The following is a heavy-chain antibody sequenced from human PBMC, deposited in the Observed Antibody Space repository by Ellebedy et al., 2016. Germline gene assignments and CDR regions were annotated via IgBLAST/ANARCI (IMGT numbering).Heavy chain of an antibody. J-gene: IGHJ5*01. Sequence: SETLSLTXTVSGGTISTSYLSWIRYPPGTGLGWIGLSYYSGNTNHNPSLKSRVTMSLDTSKNQFSLRLSSVTAADTAVYYCARQMATISTDWFDPWGQGTLVTVAS. CDR1: GGTISTSY. CDR3: ARQMATISTDWFDP. V-gene: IGHV4-59*01. CDR2: SYYSGNT. D-gene: IGHD5-24*01.